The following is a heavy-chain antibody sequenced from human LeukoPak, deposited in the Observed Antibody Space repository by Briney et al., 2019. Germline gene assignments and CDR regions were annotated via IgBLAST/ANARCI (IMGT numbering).Heavy chain of an antibody. J-gene: IGHJ4*02. CDR2: IYSGGST. CDR1: GFTVSSNY. D-gene: IGHD3-10*01. CDR3: AKASTPTYYYGSGIGDFDY. Sequence: GGSLRLSCAASGFTVSSNYMSWVRQAPGKGLEWVSVIYSGGSTYYAESVKGRFTISRDNSKNTLYLQMNSLRAEDTAVYYCAKASTPTYYYGSGIGDFDYWGQGTLITVSS. V-gene: IGHV3-53*01.